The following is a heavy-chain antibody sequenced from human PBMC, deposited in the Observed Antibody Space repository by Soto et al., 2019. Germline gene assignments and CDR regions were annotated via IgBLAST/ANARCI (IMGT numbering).Heavy chain of an antibody. Sequence: QVQLVQSGAEVKKPGSSVKVSCKASGGTFSSYTISWVRQAPRQGLEWMGRIIPILGIANYAQKFQGRVTITADKSTSTAYMELSSLRSEDTAVYYCARDGEYCSSTSCSPYYYMDVWGKGTTVTVSS. D-gene: IGHD2-2*01. CDR2: IIPILGIA. CDR1: GGTFSSYT. J-gene: IGHJ6*03. CDR3: ARDGEYCSSTSCSPYYYMDV. V-gene: IGHV1-69*08.